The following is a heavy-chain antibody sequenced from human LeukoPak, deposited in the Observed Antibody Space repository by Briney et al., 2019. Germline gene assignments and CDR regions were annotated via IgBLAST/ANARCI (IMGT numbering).Heavy chain of an antibody. Sequence: SETLSLTCTVSGASISSGDYYWSCIRQPPGKGLEWLGDVYYSGSTYYNTSLKSRLNISVDTYKNQFSLKLSSVTAADTAVYYCARVAVTAMNYFDYWGQGTLVTVSS. V-gene: IGHV4-30-4*08. CDR2: VYYSGST. D-gene: IGHD5-18*01. CDR1: GASISSGDYY. CDR3: ARVAVTAMNYFDY. J-gene: IGHJ4*02.